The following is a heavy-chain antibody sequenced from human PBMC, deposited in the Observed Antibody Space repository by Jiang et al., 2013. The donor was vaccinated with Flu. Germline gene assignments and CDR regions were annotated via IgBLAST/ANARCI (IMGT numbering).Heavy chain of an antibody. CDR2: INYSGTT. D-gene: IGHD4-11*01. J-gene: IGHJ4*02. CDR1: GGSFSGFY. Sequence: VALLKPSETLSLTCAAYGGSFSGFYWAWIRQPPGEGLEWIGEINYSGTTKYNPSLRARVTISIDTSKSQFSLKMSSVTAADTAMYYCARVRTHYSNYGHWGQGTLVIVSS. CDR3: ARVRTHYSNYGH. V-gene: IGHV4-34*01.